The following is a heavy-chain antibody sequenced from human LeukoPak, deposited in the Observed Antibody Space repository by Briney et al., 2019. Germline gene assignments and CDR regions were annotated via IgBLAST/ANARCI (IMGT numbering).Heavy chain of an antibody. Sequence: SLRLSCAASGFTFDDYAMHWVRQAPGKGLEWVSGISWNSGSIGYADSVKGRFTISRDNSKNTLYLQMNSLRAEDTAVYYCARAGSSWYYFDYWGQGTLVTVSS. V-gene: IGHV3-9*01. CDR2: ISWNSGSI. CDR3: ARAGSSWYYFDY. D-gene: IGHD6-13*01. J-gene: IGHJ4*02. CDR1: GFTFDDYA.